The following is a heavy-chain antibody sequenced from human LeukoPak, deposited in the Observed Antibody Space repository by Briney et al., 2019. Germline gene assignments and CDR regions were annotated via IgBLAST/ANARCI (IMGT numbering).Heavy chain of an antibody. Sequence: SETLSLTCTVSGVSISSSSYYWGWLRQPPGKGLEWIGSIYYSGSTYYNPSLKSRVTISVDTSKNQFSLKLSSVTAADTAVYYCARDLGYSSSSHRVGYWGQGTLVTVSS. V-gene: IGHV4-39*07. D-gene: IGHD6-6*01. CDR2: IYYSGST. CDR1: GVSISSSSYY. J-gene: IGHJ4*02. CDR3: ARDLGYSSSSHRVGY.